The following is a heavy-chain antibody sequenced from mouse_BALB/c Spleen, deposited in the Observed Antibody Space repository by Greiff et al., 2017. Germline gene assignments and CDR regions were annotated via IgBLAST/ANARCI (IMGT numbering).Heavy chain of an antibody. V-gene: IGHV1-14*01. Sequence: EVKLMESGPELVKPGASVKMSCKASGYTFTSYVMHWVKQKPGQGLEWIGYINPYNDGTKYNEKFKGKATLTSDKSSSTAYMELSSLTSEDSAVYYCARWGLDYAMDYWGQGTSVTVSS. D-gene: IGHD2-13*01. CDR1: GYTFTSYV. CDR3: ARWGLDYAMDY. J-gene: IGHJ4*01. CDR2: INPYNDGT.